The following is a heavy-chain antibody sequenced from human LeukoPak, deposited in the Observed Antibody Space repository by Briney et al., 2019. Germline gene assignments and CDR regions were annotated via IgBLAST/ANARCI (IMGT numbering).Heavy chain of an antibody. J-gene: IGHJ5*02. Sequence: PTGGSLRLSCAASGFTFSSYEMNWVRQAPGKGLEWVSYISSSGSTIYYADSVKGRFTISRDNAKNSLYLQMNSLRPEDTALYYCVKDRRNPYRPEGPFDPWGQGTLVTVSS. CDR2: ISSSGSTI. V-gene: IGHV3-48*03. CDR3: VKDRRNPYRPEGPFDP. D-gene: IGHD1-14*01. CDR1: GFTFSSYE.